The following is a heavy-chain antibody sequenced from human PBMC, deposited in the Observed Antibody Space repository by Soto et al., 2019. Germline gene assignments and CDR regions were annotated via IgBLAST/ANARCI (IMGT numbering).Heavy chain of an antibody. D-gene: IGHD6-13*01. V-gene: IGHV4-59*01. CDR2: IYYSGST. Sequence: SETLSLTCTVSGGSISSYYWSWIRQPPGKGLEWIGYIYYSGSTNYNPSLKSRVTISVDTSKNQFSLKLSSVTAADTAVYYCARSIAAAAPYNWIDPWGQGTLVTVSS. CDR3: ARSIAAAAPYNWIDP. J-gene: IGHJ5*02. CDR1: GGSISSYY.